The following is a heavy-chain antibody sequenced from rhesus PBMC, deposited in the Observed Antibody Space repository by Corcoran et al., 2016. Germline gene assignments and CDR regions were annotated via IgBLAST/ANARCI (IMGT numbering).Heavy chain of an antibody. J-gene: IGHJ4*01. CDR3: ARGCAGSGCPLVSIDY. D-gene: IGHD2-21*01. Sequence: QLQLQESGPGLVKSSETLSLTCAVSGGSISSHHWIWIRQPPGKGLEWIGRIFGGRGTTPYTPSLKSRVTFSTDTSKNQFSLKLSSVTAADTAVYYCARGCAGSGCPLVSIDYWGQGVLVTVSS. V-gene: IGHV4-173*01. CDR1: GGSISSHH. CDR2: IFGGRGTT.